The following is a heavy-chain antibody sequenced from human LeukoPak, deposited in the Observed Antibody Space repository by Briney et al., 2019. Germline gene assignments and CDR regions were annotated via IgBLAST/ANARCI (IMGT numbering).Heavy chain of an antibody. D-gene: IGHD6-13*01. J-gene: IGHJ4*02. CDR3: AKPQGYSSPTSDY. CDR1: GFTFDDYA. V-gene: IGHV3-9*01. CDR2: ISWNSGSI. Sequence: GGSLRLSCAASGFTFDDYAMHWVRQAPGKGLEWVSGISWNSGSIGYADSVKGRFTISRDNSKNTLYLQMNSLRAEDTAVYYCAKPQGYSSPTSDYWGQGTLVTVSS.